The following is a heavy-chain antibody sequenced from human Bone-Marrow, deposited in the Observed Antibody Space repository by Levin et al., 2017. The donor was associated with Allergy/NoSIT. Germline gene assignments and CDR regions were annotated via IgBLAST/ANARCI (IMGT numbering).Heavy chain of an antibody. CDR2: INPNNDGT. Sequence: VASVKVSCKASGYTFTSHYMHWVRQAPGQGLEWMAIINPNNDGTTFAQKFQGRVTVTTDTSTSTVYLELNRLTSDDTAVYYCARGDVVVVVAANVLDSWGQGTLVTVSS. CDR3: ARGDVVVVVAANVLDS. J-gene: IGHJ4*02. CDR1: GYTFTSHY. V-gene: IGHV1-46*01. D-gene: IGHD2-15*01.